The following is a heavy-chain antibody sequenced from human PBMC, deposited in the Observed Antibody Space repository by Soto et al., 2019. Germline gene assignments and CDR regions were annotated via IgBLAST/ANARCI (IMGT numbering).Heavy chain of an antibody. CDR1: GGSVSSGSYY. J-gene: IGHJ5*02. Sequence: PSETLSLTCNVSGGSVSSGSYYWSWIRQPPGKGLEWIGYIYYSGSTNYNPSLKSRVTISVDTSKNQFSLKLSSVTAADTAVYYCARQTIAVAGENWFDPWGQGTLVTVSS. CDR3: ARQTIAVAGENWFDP. D-gene: IGHD6-19*01. V-gene: IGHV4-61*01. CDR2: IYYSGST.